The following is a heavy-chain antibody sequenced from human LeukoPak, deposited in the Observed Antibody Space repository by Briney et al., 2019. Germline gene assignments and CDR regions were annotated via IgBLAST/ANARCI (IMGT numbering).Heavy chain of an antibody. CDR1: GGSISSYY. V-gene: IGHV4-59*01. Sequence: PSETLSLTRTVSGGSISSYYWSWIRQPPGKGLEWIGYIYYSGSTNYNPSLKSRVTISVDTSKNHFSLNLSSVTAADTAVYYCARGSSYYDFWSGYQTDAFDIWGQGTMVTVSS. CDR3: ARGSSYYDFWSGYQTDAFDI. D-gene: IGHD3-3*01. CDR2: IYYSGST. J-gene: IGHJ3*02.